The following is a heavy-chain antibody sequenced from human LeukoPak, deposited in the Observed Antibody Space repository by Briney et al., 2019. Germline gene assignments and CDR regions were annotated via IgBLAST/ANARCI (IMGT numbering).Heavy chain of an antibody. D-gene: IGHD2-15*01. CDR1: GFSFSRYE. CDR3: ARDRSDSHPRIGLDV. Sequence: GGSLRLSCSVSGFSFSRYEMNWVRQAPGKGLEWISFISSSSETAYYADSVKGRFTISRDSAKNSLYLQTSSLRPEDTAVYYCARDRSDSHPRIGLDVWGQGTTVTVSS. V-gene: IGHV3-48*03. J-gene: IGHJ6*02. CDR2: ISSSSETA.